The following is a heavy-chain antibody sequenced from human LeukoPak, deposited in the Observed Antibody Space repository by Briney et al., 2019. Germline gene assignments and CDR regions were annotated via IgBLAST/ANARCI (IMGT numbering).Heavy chain of an antibody. D-gene: IGHD6-13*01. Sequence: GGSLRLSCAASGFTFSSYAMSWVRQAPGKGLEWVSTISGGGGSTYYADSVKGRFTISRDNAKKSLSLQMNSLRADDTAVYYCARGYSSSWYLDWGQGTLVTVSS. CDR3: ARGYSSSWYLD. CDR2: ISGGGGST. V-gene: IGHV3-23*01. CDR1: GFTFSSYA. J-gene: IGHJ4*02.